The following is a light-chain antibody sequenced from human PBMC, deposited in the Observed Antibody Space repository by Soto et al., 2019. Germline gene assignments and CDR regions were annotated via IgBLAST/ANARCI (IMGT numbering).Light chain of an antibody. Sequence: QSALTQPASVSGSPGQSITISCTGTSSDVGGYNYVSWYQQHPGKAPKVMIYEVSNRPSGVSNRFSGSKSGYTASLTISGLQAEDEADYYCSSYTSSDTWVFGGGTKVTVL. J-gene: IGLJ3*02. CDR2: EVS. CDR1: SSDVGGYNY. CDR3: SSYTSSDTWV. V-gene: IGLV2-14*03.